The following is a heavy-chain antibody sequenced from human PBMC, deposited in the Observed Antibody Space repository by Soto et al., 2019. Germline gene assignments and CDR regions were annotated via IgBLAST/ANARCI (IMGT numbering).Heavy chain of an antibody. V-gene: IGHV3-23*01. Sequence: GGSLRLSCAASGFTFSSYAMSWVRQAPGKGLEWVSAISGSGGSTYYADSVKGRFTISRDNSKNTLYLQMNSLRAEDTAVYYCAKDNPGSGSYLIDPWFDPWGQGTLVTVSS. CDR2: ISGSGGST. D-gene: IGHD1-26*01. CDR3: AKDNPGSGSYLIDPWFDP. J-gene: IGHJ5*02. CDR1: GFTFSSYA.